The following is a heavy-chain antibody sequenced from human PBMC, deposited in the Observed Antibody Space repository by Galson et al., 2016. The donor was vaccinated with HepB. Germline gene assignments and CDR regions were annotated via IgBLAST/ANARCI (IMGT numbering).Heavy chain of an antibody. D-gene: IGHD3-3*01. Sequence: SVKVSCKASGYTFTTYYIHWVRQAPGQGLEWMGMINPSDTGTRLKQKFQGRVTMTRDTSTSTAYMELISLRSEDTAMYYCAKELGRGDQLLGWERLFDVWGLGTLVAVSS. J-gene: IGHJ5*02. V-gene: IGHV1-46*01. CDR1: GYTFTTYY. CDR3: AKELGRGDQLLGWERLFDV. CDR2: INPSDTGT.